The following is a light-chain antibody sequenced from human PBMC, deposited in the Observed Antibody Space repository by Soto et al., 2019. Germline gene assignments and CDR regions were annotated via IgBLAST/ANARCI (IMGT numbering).Light chain of an antibody. Sequence: DIQMTQSPSSVSASVGDRVTITCRASQGISSWLAWYQQKPGKAPKLLIYDASSLQSGVPPRFSGSGSGTEFTLTISSLEPEDFAVYYCQHRMNWPLTFGQGTRLEIK. CDR2: DAS. J-gene: IGKJ5*01. CDR3: QHRMNWPLT. CDR1: QGISSW. V-gene: IGKV1-12*01.